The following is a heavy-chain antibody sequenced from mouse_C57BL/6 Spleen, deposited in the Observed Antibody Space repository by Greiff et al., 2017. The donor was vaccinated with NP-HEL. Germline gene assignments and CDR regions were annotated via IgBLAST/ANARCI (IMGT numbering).Heavy chain of an antibody. CDR3: AIGDGYDVSWFAY. Sequence: QVQLQQPGAELVKPGASVKVSCKASGYTFTSYWMHWVKQRPGQGLEWIGRIHPSDSDTNYNQKFKGKATLTVDKSSSTAYMQLSSLTSEDSAVDYCAIGDGYDVSWFAYWGQGTLVTVSA. V-gene: IGHV1-74*01. CDR2: IHPSDSDT. D-gene: IGHD2-2*01. CDR1: GYTFTSYW. J-gene: IGHJ3*01.